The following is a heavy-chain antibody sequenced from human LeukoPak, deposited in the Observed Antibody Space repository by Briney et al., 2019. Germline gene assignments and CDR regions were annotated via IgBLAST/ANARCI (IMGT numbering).Heavy chain of an antibody. CDR1: GFSFSGYS. CDR2: ISPSSSSI. D-gene: IGHD6-19*01. CDR3: ARDWDIAVAGTDYFDY. V-gene: IGHV3-21*01. J-gene: IGHJ4*02. Sequence: PGGSLRLSCAASGFSFSGYSINWVRQAPGKGLEWVSSISPSSSSIYYADSVKGRFTIFRGNAKNSLYLQMNSLRDEDTAVYYCARDWDIAVAGTDYFDYWGQGTLVTVSS.